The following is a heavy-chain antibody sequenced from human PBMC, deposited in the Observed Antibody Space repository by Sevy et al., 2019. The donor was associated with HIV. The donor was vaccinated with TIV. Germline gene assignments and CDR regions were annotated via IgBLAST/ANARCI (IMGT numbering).Heavy chain of an antibody. CDR2: IYYSGST. D-gene: IGHD3-22*01. V-gene: IGHV4-30-4*01. CDR1: GGSISSGDYY. CDR3: ARVRYYYDSSGYSYYFDY. J-gene: IGHJ4*02. Sequence: SETQSLTCTVSGGSISSGDYYWSWIRQPPGKGLEWIGYIYYSGSTYYNPSLKSRVTISVDTSKNQFSLKLSSVTAADTAVYYCARVRYYYDSSGYSYYFDYWGQGTLVTVSS.